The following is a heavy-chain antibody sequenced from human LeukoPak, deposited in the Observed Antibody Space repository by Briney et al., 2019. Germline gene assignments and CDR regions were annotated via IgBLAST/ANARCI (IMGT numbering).Heavy chain of an antibody. V-gene: IGHV1-18*01. CDR2: IRAYNGNT. CDR3: ARGEQWHPIDY. CDR1: GYTSTSYG. Sequence: ASLTVSCKASGYTSTSYGISWVRQAPGQGLEWMGWIRAYNGNTNYAQKLQGGVTMTTDTSTSTAYMELRSLRSDDTAVYYCARGEQWHPIDYWGQGTLVTVSS. D-gene: IGHD6-19*01. J-gene: IGHJ4*02.